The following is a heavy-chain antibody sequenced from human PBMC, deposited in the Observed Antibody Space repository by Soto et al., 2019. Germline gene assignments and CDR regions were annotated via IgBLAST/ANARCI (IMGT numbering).Heavy chain of an antibody. Sequence: SETLSLTCGVSGYSISSGYYWGWIRQAPGRGLEWIGSIYPSGRTYYNPSLKSRVTISVDTSKNQVSLKLISVTAADTAVYFCARTPLAIGWYEVYSEFDFWGQGXLVTVYS. CDR3: ARTPLAIGWYEVYSEFDF. CDR2: IYPSGRT. CDR1: GYSISSGYY. V-gene: IGHV4-38-2*01. J-gene: IGHJ4*02. D-gene: IGHD6-19*01.